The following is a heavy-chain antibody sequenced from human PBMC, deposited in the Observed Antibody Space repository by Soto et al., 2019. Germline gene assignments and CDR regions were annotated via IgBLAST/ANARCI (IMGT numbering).Heavy chain of an antibody. CDR1: GFTFSSYA. V-gene: IGHV3-23*01. Sequence: QPGGSLRLSCAASGFTFSSYAMSWVRQAPGKGLEWVSAISGSSGGSTYYADSVKGRFTISRDNSKNTLYLQMNSLRAEDTAVYYCAKSGDGSGGVWAPLNYWGQGTVVTVSS. CDR3: AKSGDGSGGVWAPLNY. CDR2: ISGSSGGST. J-gene: IGHJ4*02. D-gene: IGHD3-3*01.